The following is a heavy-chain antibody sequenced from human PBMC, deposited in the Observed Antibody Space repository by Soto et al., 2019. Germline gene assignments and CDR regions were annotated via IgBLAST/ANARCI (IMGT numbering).Heavy chain of an antibody. J-gene: IGHJ6*02. CDR2: IIPIFGTA. CDR1: GGTFSRYA. V-gene: IGHV1-69*13. D-gene: IGHD3-3*01. Sequence: GASVKLSCKASGGTFSRYAISWVRQAPGQGLEWMGGIIPIFGTANYAQKFQGRVTITADESTSTAYMELSSLRSEDTAVYYCASVVLEWLLTSYYYYGMDVWGQGTTVTVSS. CDR3: ASVVLEWLLTSYYYYGMDV.